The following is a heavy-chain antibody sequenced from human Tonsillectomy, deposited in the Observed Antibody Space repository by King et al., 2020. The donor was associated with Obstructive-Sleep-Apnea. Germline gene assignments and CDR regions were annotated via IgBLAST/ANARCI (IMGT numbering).Heavy chain of an antibody. CDR1: GYTFTSYY. D-gene: IGHD5-24*01. CDR2: INPSGGST. CDR3: ARDHPEVEMATNKLFYYGMDV. J-gene: IGHJ6*02. Sequence: VQLVQSGAEVKKPGASVKVSCKASGYTFTSYYMHWVRQAPGQGLEWMGIINPSGGSTSYAQKFQGRVTMTRDTSTSTVYMELSSLRSEDTAVYYCARDHPEVEMATNKLFYYGMDVWGQGTTVTVPS. V-gene: IGHV1-46*03.